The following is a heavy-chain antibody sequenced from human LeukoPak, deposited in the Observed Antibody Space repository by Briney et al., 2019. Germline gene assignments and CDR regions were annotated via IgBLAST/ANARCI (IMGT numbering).Heavy chain of an antibody. J-gene: IGHJ4*02. V-gene: IGHV3-21*01. CDR2: ISSSSSYI. CDR3: ARDQWSPDFDY. D-gene: IGHD2-15*01. Sequence: GGSLRLSCAASGFTFSSYAMSWVRQAPGKGLEWVSSISSSSSYIYYADSVKGRFTISRDNAKNSLYLQMNSLRAEDTAVYYCARDQWSPDFDYWGQGTLVTVSS. CDR1: GFTFSSYA.